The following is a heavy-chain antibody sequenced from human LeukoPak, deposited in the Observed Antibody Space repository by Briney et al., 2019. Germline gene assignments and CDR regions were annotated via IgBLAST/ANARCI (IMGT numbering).Heavy chain of an antibody. Sequence: SETLSLTCTVSGVSISSYYWSWIRQPPGKGLEWIGYIYYSGSTNYNPSLKSRVTISVDTSKNQFSLKLSSVTAADTAVYYCARVNDYYSEFYYWGQGTLVTVSS. CDR1: GVSISSYY. V-gene: IGHV4-59*01. CDR2: IYYSGST. J-gene: IGHJ4*02. CDR3: ARVNDYYSEFYY. D-gene: IGHD2-21*02.